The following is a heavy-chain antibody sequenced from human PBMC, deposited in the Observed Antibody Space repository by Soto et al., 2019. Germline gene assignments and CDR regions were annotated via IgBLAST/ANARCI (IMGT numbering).Heavy chain of an antibody. V-gene: IGHV4-61*01. CDR1: GGSVSSGSYY. J-gene: IGHJ6*02. Sequence: SETLSLTCTVSGGSVSSGSYYWSWIRQPPGKGLEWIGYIYYSGSTNYNPSLKSRVTISVDTSKNQFSLKLSSVTAADTAVYYCARERTTVVSPNYYYGMDVSGQGTTVTVSS. D-gene: IGHD4-17*01. CDR2: IYYSGST. CDR3: ARERTTVVSPNYYYGMDV.